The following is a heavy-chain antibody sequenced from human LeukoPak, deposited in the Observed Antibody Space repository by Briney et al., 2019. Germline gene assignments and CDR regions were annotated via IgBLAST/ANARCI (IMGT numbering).Heavy chain of an antibody. J-gene: IGHJ4*02. Sequence: PGRSLRLSCAASGFTFSSYAMHWVRQAPGKGLEWVAVISYDGSNKYYADSVKGRFTISRDNSKNTLYLQMNSLRAEDTAVYYRAREVPGIAAAFDYWGQGTLVTVSS. D-gene: IGHD6-13*01. CDR3: AREVPGIAAAFDY. CDR1: GFTFSSYA. V-gene: IGHV3-30-3*01. CDR2: ISYDGSNK.